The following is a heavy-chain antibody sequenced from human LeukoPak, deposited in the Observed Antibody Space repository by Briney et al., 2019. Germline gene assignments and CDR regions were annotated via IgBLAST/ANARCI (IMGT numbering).Heavy chain of an antibody. CDR1: GGSFSGYT. J-gene: IGHJ6*02. V-gene: IGHV4-34*01. CDR3: ARGRHEETTFRDYYYGLDV. D-gene: IGHD4-11*01. CDR2: INHSGST. Sequence: SETLSLTCAVYGGSFSGYTWRWSWIRQPPGKGVEWIGEINHSGSTSYNPPLESRVTISVDKCKNQFSLRLSSVNAADTAVYYCARGRHEETTFRDYYYGLDVWGQGTTVSVPS.